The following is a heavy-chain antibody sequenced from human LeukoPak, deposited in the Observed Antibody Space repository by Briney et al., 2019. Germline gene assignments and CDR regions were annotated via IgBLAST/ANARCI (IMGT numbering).Heavy chain of an antibody. D-gene: IGHD6-25*01. V-gene: IGHV4-39*01. CDR3: ARQSTIAAARIDP. Sequence: SETLSLTCTVSGGSIRSSYYYWGWIRQPPGKGLEWIGSIYDSGSTYYNPSLKSRVTISVDTSKNQFSLKLSSVTAADTAVYYCARQSTIAAARIDPWGQGTLVTVSS. CDR1: GGSIRSSYYY. CDR2: IYDSGST. J-gene: IGHJ5*02.